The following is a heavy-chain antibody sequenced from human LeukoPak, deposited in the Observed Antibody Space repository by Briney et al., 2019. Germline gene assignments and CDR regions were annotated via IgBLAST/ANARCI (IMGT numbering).Heavy chain of an antibody. Sequence: GGSLRLSCAASGFTFSSYEMNWVRQAPGKGLEWVSSISSSSSYIYYADSVKGRFTISRDNAKNSLYLQMNSLRAEDTAVYYCARDNEFVVVTAIDYWGQGTLVTVSS. CDR1: GFTFSSYE. D-gene: IGHD2-21*02. V-gene: IGHV3-21*01. J-gene: IGHJ4*02. CDR3: ARDNEFVVVTAIDY. CDR2: ISSSSSYI.